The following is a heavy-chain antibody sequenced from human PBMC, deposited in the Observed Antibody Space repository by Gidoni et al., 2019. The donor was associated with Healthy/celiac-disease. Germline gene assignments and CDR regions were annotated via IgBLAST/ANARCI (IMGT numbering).Heavy chain of an antibody. J-gene: IGHJ3*02. CDR1: GGTFSSYA. CDR3: AREGIGYCSGGSCPKGAFDI. Sequence: QVQLVQSGAEVKKPGSSVKVSCKASGGTFSSYAISWVRQAPGQGLEWMGGIIPIFGTANYAQKFQGRVTITADKSTSTAYMELSSLRSEDTAVYYCAREGIGYCSGGSCPKGAFDIWGQGTMVTVSS. CDR2: IIPIFGTA. V-gene: IGHV1-69*06. D-gene: IGHD2-15*01.